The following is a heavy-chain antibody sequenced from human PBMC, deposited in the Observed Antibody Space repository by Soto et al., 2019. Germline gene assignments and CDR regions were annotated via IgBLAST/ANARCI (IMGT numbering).Heavy chain of an antibody. Sequence: GASVKVSCKASGNSFTTYYMHWVRQAPGQGLGGMGIINPSGGRTTYAQKFQGRVTMTRDTSTSTFHMELSSLTSEDTAVYYCAGLYHYDSSGYYDYWGQGTLVTVSS. CDR1: GNSFTTYY. J-gene: IGHJ4*02. V-gene: IGHV1-46*01. D-gene: IGHD3-22*01. CDR3: AGLYHYDSSGYYDY. CDR2: INPSGGRT.